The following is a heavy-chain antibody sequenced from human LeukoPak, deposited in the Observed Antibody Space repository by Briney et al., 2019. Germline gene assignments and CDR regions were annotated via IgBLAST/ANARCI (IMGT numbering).Heavy chain of an antibody. J-gene: IGHJ4*02. Sequence: GGSLRLSCAASGFTFSSYAMHWVRQAPGKGLEWVANIRQDGSEKYYVDSVKGRFTISRDNAKNSLYLQMNSLRAEDTAVYYCAGRYFDYWGQGTLVTVSS. V-gene: IGHV3-7*01. CDR2: IRQDGSEK. CDR1: GFTFSSYA. CDR3: AGRYFDY.